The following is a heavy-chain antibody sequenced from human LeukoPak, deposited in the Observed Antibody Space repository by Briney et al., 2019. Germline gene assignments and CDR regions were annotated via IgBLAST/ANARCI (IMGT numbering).Heavy chain of an antibody. D-gene: IGHD2-2*01. CDR1: GFTFSSDG. Sequence: GGSLRLSCAASGFTFSSDGMHWVRQAPAKGLEWVAFIRYDGSTKYYAESVKSRFTIYRDNSKNTLQLQMNSLRAEDTAVYYCAKDISLLRVVPAAIDYWGQGTLVTVSS. J-gene: IGHJ4*02. V-gene: IGHV3-30*02. CDR2: IRYDGSTK. CDR3: AKDISLLRVVPAAIDY.